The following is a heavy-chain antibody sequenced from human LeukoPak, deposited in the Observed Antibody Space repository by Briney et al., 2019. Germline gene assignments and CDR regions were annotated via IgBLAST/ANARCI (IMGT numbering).Heavy chain of an antibody. CDR3: ARVREWLLLIDY. CDR2: MNPNSGNT. V-gene: IGHV1-8*03. J-gene: IGHJ4*02. Sequence: ASVKVSCKASGYTFTSSDINWVRQATGQGLEWMGWMNPNSGNTGYAQKFQGRVTLTRNISIRTAYMELSSLRSEDTAVYYCARVREWLLLIDYWGQGTLVTVSS. D-gene: IGHD3-22*01. CDR1: GYTFTSSD.